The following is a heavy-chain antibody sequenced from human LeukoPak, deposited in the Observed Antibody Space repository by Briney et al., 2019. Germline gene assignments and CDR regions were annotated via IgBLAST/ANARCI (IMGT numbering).Heavy chain of an antibody. J-gene: IGHJ4*02. CDR2: IYYSGST. Sequence: SETLSLTCTVSGGSISSYYWSWIRQPTGNGLEWIGYIYYSGSTNYNPSLKSRVTISVDTSKNQFSLKLSSVTAADTAVYYCARGGSFPIAAAGEFDYWGQGTLVTVSS. CDR1: GGSISSYY. CDR3: ARGGSFPIAAAGEFDY. D-gene: IGHD6-13*01. V-gene: IGHV4-59*01.